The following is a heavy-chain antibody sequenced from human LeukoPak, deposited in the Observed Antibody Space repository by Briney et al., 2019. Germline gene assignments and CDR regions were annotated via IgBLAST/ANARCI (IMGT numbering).Heavy chain of an antibody. CDR3: ARDSFSGSSLDY. D-gene: IGHD1-26*01. CDR1: GFTFDEYG. Sequence: GGSLRLSCAASGFTFDEYGMSWVRRAPGKGLEWVSSINWDGGSTAYADSVQGRFTISRDNAKNSLHLQMKSLRAEDTAFYYCARDSFSGSSLDYWGQGTLVTVSS. J-gene: IGHJ4*02. V-gene: IGHV3-20*04. CDR2: INWDGGST.